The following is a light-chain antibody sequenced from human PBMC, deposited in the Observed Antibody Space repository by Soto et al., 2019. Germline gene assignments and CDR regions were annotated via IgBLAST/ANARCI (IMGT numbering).Light chain of an antibody. CDR3: QQYGSSPPT. V-gene: IGKV3-20*01. CDR2: GAS. CDR1: QSISRY. Sequence: EIVLTQSPGTLSLSPGERATLSCRASQSISRYLAWYQQKPGQGPRLLIYGASSRATGTPDRFSGSGSGTDFTLTINSLEPEDFALYYCQQYGSSPPTFGQGTKLDIK. J-gene: IGKJ1*01.